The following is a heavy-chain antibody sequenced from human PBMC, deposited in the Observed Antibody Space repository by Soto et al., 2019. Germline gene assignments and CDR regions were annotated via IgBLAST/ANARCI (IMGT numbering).Heavy chain of an antibody. Sequence: PGGSLRLSCAASGFTFSSHAMGWLRQAPGTGPEWVSSISSSSSYIYYADSVKGRFTISRDNAKNSLYLQMNSLRAEDTAVYYCAREANYPNWFDPWGQGTLVTVSS. CDR1: GFTFSSHA. CDR3: AREANYPNWFDP. V-gene: IGHV3-21*01. J-gene: IGHJ5*02. D-gene: IGHD1-7*01. CDR2: ISSSSSYI.